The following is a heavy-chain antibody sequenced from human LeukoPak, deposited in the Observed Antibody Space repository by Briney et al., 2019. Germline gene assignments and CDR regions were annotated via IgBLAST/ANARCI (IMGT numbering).Heavy chain of an antibody. CDR1: GYTLTGYY. D-gene: IGHD1-26*01. CDR2: INPNSGGT. Sequence: GASVKVSCKASGYTLTGYYMHWVRQAPGQGLEWMGWINPNSGGTNYAQKFQGRVTMTRDTSISTAYMELSRLRSDDTAVYYCARVRVGAKRIDYWGQGTLVTVSS. V-gene: IGHV1-2*02. J-gene: IGHJ4*02. CDR3: ARVRVGAKRIDY.